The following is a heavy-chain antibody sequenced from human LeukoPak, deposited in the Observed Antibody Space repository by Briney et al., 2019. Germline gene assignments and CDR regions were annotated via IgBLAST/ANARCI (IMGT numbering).Heavy chain of an antibody. D-gene: IGHD2-21*02. V-gene: IGHV4-39*01. Sequence: KPSETLSLTCIVSGGFISNTIYYWAWIRQPPGEGLEWIGSIHYSGKTYYYPSFKSRVTMSVDTSKNQFSLKLTSVTAADTAVYYCVRRCGGDCYSKMGLDLWGQGTAVTVSS. CDR1: GGFISNTIYY. CDR2: IHYSGKT. CDR3: VRRCGGDCYSKMGLDL. J-gene: IGHJ5*02.